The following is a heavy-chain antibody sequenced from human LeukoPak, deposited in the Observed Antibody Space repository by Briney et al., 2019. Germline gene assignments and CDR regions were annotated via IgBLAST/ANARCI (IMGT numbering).Heavy chain of an antibody. V-gene: IGHV4-39*07. CDR2: IYYSGST. CDR1: GGSIRSSSFY. CDR3: ATLYGSGSYYPSDY. J-gene: IGHJ4*02. Sequence: SETLSLTCTVSGGSIRSSSFYWGWVRQPPGKGLEWIANIYYSGSTYYNPSLQSRVTISADTSKNQFSLKLSSVTAADTAVYYCATLYGSGSYYPSDYWGQGTLVTVSS. D-gene: IGHD3-10*01.